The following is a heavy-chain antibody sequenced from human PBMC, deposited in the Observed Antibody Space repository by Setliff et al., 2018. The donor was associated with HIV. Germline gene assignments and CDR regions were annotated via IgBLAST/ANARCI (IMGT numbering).Heavy chain of an antibody. V-gene: IGHV1-69*10. J-gene: IGHJ4*02. Sequence: GASVKVSCKASGYTFTSYDINWVRQATGQGLEWMGWMNPILGTANYAQKFQGRVTITADKSTNTAYMEVNSLRSEDTAVYYCASPTAPYDSSGLLGNWGQGTLVTVSS. CDR3: ASPTAPYDSSGLLGN. CDR1: GYTFTSYD. CDR2: MNPILGTA. D-gene: IGHD3-22*01.